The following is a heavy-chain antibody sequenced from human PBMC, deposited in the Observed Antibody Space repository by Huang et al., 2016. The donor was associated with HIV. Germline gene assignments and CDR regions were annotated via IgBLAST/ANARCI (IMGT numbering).Heavy chain of an antibody. D-gene: IGHD3-10*01. CDR1: GGAFRGSS. J-gene: IGHJ4*02. CDR2: INHNGKI. CDR3: ARGFNYYASDNLGVYYFDS. V-gene: IGHV4-34*02. Sequence: QVQLKQWGAGLLKPSETLSLTCAVYGGAFRGSSWTWIRQFPEKGLEWIGDINHNGKIIHNPPPSARVTISTDTSKNHFSLHLTSVTAADTALYYCARGFNYYASDNLGVYYFDSWGLGTLVTVSP.